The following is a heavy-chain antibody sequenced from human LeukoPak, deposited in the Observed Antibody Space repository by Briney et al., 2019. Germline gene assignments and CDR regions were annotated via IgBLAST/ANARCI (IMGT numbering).Heavy chain of an antibody. V-gene: IGHV4-39*07. Sequence: SETLSLTCTVSGGSISSSSYYWGWIRQPPGKGLEWIGSIYYSGSTNYNPSLKSRVTISEDKSKNQFSLKLTSVTAADTAVYYCARQDYYDSGAWYFDLWGRGTLVTVSS. D-gene: IGHD3-22*01. CDR3: ARQDYYDSGAWYFDL. CDR2: IYYSGST. J-gene: IGHJ2*01. CDR1: GGSISSSSYY.